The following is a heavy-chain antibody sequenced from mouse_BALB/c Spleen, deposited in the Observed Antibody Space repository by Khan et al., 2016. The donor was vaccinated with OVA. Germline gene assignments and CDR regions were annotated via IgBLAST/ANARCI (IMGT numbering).Heavy chain of an antibody. J-gene: IGHJ3*01. CDR1: GYTFSSYW. Sequence: QVRLQQSGGDLMKPGASVKISCKATGYTFSSYWIEWVKQRPGHGLEWIGQIFPGSVSTTYNEKFKGKATFTADTSSNTAYMQLSSLTSADSAVYYCARGGYGGFAYWGQGTLVTVSA. D-gene: IGHD2-2*01. CDR2: IFPGSVST. CDR3: ARGGYGGFAY. V-gene: IGHV1-9*01.